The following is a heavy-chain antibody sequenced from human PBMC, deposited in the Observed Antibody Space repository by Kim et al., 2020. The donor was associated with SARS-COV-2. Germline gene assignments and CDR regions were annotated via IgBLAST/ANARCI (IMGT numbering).Heavy chain of an antibody. D-gene: IGHD6-19*01. V-gene: IGHV3-23*01. J-gene: IGHJ6*03. CDR3: AKTFGFWDSGDQRYYYHNMDG. Sequence: GGSLRLSCAASGFAFSTYAMSWVRQGPGKGLEWVSGIIASGSTSFYADSVQGRFTISRDNLQDTIHLQMGSLRVEDTAIYYCAKTFGFWDSGDQRYYYHNMDGWGNGTTVTVSS. CDR2: IIASGSTS. CDR1: GFAFSTYA.